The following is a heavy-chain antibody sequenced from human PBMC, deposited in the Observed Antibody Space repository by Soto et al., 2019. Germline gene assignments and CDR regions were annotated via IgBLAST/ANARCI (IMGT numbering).Heavy chain of an antibody. CDR3: ARENVEYGSSSFNYGMDV. CDR2: ISYDGNNK. V-gene: IGHV3-30-3*01. J-gene: IGHJ6*02. D-gene: IGHD6-6*01. CDR1: GFPFNNYA. Sequence: VGSLRLSCAASGFPFNNYAMFWVRQAPGKGLEWVAVISYDGNNKYYADSVKGRFTISRDNSKNTLYLQMNSLRPEDTAVYYCARENVEYGSSSFNYGMDVWGQGTTVTVSS.